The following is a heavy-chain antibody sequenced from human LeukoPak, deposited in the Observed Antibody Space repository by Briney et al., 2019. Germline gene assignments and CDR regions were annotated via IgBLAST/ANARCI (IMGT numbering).Heavy chain of an antibody. CDR1: GGTFSSYA. Sequence: SVKVSCKASGGTFSSYAISWVRQAPGQGLEWMGGIIPIFGTANYAQKFQGRVTITADESTSTAYMELSSLRAEDTAVYYCARDRRRGVVISGYMDVWGKGTTVTVSS. J-gene: IGHJ6*03. V-gene: IGHV1-69*13. D-gene: IGHD3-3*01. CDR2: IIPIFGTA. CDR3: ARDRRRGVVISGYMDV.